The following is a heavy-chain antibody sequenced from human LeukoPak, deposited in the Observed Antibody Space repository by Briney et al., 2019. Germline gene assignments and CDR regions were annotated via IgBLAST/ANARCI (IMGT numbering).Heavy chain of an antibody. CDR2: IIPILGIA. J-gene: IGHJ4*02. CDR1: GGTFSSYA. Sequence: SVRVSCKASGGTFSSYAISWVRQAPGQGLEWMGRIIPILGIANYAQKFQGRVTITADKSTSTAYMELSSLRSEDTAVYYCARFAGRASPAAVRDFDYWGQGTLVTVSS. CDR3: ARFAGRASPAAVRDFDY. V-gene: IGHV1-69*04. D-gene: IGHD6-25*01.